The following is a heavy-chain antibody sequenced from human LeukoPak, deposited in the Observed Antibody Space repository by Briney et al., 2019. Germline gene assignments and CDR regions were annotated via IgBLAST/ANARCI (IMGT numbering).Heavy chain of an antibody. J-gene: IGHJ4*02. D-gene: IGHD6-13*01. Sequence: PSETLSLTCTVSGGSISSYYWSWIRQPPGKGLGWIGYIYYSGSTNYNPSLKSRVTISVDTSKNQFSLKLSSVTAADTAVYYCARGPLDLYSSSWLLFDYWGQGTLVTVSS. V-gene: IGHV4-59*01. CDR1: GGSISSYY. CDR3: ARGPLDLYSSSWLLFDY. CDR2: IYYSGST.